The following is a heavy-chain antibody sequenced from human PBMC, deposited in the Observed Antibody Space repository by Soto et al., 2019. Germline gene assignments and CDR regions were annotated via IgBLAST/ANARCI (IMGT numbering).Heavy chain of an antibody. CDR3: DRERADRSMLAF. V-gene: IGHV4-30-2*01. J-gene: IGHJ4*02. CDR2: MYHSGST. Sequence: PSETLSLTCAVSGGSISSGGYSWSWIRQPPGKGLEWIGYMYHSGSTYYNPSLKSRVTISIDTSKNQFSLKLSSVTAADTAVYYFDRERADRSMLAFWGQGTLVTVSS. CDR1: GGSISSGGYS. D-gene: IGHD6-13*01.